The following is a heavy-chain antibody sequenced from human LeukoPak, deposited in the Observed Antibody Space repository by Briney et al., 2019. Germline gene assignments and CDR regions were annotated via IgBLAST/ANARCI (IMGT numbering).Heavy chain of an antibody. D-gene: IGHD2-2*01. V-gene: IGHV4-30-2*01. CDR3: ARALPACSSTSCYVWTYYFDY. CDR1: GGSISSGGYY. Sequence: SETLSLTCTVSGGSISSGGYYWSWIRQPPGKGLEWIGYIYHSGSTYYNPSLKSRVTISVDRSKNQFSLKLSSVTAADTAVYYCARALPACSSTSCYVWTYYFDYWGQGTLVTVSS. CDR2: IYHSGST. J-gene: IGHJ4*02.